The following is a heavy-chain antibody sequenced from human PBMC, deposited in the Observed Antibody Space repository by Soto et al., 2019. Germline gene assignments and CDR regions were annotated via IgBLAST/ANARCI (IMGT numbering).Heavy chain of an antibody. D-gene: IGHD5-12*01. J-gene: IGHJ4*02. CDR1: GGSISRGDYY. Sequence: QVQLQESGPGLVKPSQTLSLTCTVSGGSISRGDYYWSWIRQPPGKGLEWFGYMYYSGSTYYNPSLKSRVTISVDTSKNQFSLKLSSVTAADTAVYYCARWLGYGPHFDYWGQGTLVTVSS. CDR3: ARWLGYGPHFDY. CDR2: MYYSGST. V-gene: IGHV4-30-4*01.